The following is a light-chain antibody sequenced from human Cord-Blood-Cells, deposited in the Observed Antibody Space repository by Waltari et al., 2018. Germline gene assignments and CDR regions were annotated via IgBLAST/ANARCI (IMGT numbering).Light chain of an antibody. V-gene: IGKV3-20*01. Sequence: EIVFPQSPGTLSLSPGARATLTCRASQSVSSSYLAWYQQKPGQAPRLLIYGASSRATGIPDRFSGSGSGTDFTLTISRLEPEDFAVYYCQQYGSSPGTFGQGTKLEIK. CDR3: QQYGSSPGT. J-gene: IGKJ2*01. CDR1: QSVSSSY. CDR2: GAS.